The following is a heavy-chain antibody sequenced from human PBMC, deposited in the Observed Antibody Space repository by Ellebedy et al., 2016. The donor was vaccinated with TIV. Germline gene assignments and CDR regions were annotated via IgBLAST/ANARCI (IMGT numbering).Heavy chain of an antibody. CDR3: ARDSPGSGSYSDFDY. CDR2: ISSSSSTI. J-gene: IGHJ4*02. CDR1: GFTFSSYS. Sequence: GESLKISCAASGFTFSSYSMNWVRQAPGKGLEWVSYISSSSSTIYSADSVKGRFTISRDNAKNSLYLQMNSLRAEDTAVYYCARDSPGSGSYSDFDYWGQGTLVTVSS. V-gene: IGHV3-48*01. D-gene: IGHD3-10*01.